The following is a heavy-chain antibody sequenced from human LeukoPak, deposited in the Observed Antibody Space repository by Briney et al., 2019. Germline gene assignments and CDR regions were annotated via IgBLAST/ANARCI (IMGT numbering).Heavy chain of an antibody. D-gene: IGHD1-1*01. Sequence: PGGSLRLSCAASGFTFSSYEMNWVRQAPGKGLEWVSYISSSGSTIYYADSVKGRFTISRDNAKNSLYLQMNSLRTEDTAMYYCARGSHRWATTNGNFDYWGQGTLVTVSS. V-gene: IGHV3-48*03. CDR3: ARGSHRWATTNGNFDY. CDR1: GFTFSSYE. J-gene: IGHJ4*02. CDR2: ISSSGSTI.